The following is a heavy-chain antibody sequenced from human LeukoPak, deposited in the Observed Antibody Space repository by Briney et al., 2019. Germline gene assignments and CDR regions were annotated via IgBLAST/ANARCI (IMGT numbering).Heavy chain of an antibody. CDR1: FSSSYY. D-gene: IGHD4-11*01. CDR2: ISYTGST. Sequence: PSETLSLTCTGDFSSSYYWSWLRQPPGGGLDLLAFISYTGSTNYNPSLKSRVTISVDTSKSQFSLKLSSVTAADTAIYYCARGPPVTMFPFDQWGQGTLVTVSS. J-gene: IGHJ4*02. CDR3: ARGPPVTMFPFDQ. V-gene: IGHV4-59*01.